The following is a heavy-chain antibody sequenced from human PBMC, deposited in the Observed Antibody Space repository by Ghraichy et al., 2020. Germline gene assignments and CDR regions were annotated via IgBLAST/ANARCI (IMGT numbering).Heavy chain of an antibody. V-gene: IGHV3-23*01. CDR2: IRRSDDET. CDR3: AKPNPLGTTWYGAVDY. Sequence: GGSLRLSCAASGFTFSSYAMSWVRQAPGKGLEWVSAIRRSDDETFYADSVKGRFTISRDNSKNTLYLQMNSLRADDTALYYCAKPNPLGTTWYGAVDYWGQGTLVTVSS. CDR1: GFTFSSYA. J-gene: IGHJ4*02. D-gene: IGHD6-13*01.